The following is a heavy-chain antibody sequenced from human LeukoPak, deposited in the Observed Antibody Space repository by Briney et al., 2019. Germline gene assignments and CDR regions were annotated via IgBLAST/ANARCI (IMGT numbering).Heavy chain of an antibody. Sequence: PGGSLRLSCVASGFSFSTYSMNWVRQAPGKGLEWVSSVTGSGTTKYYADSVKGRFVISRDNAKNSLYLQMNSLRAEDTAVYFCARERQLVTDYWGPGTLVAVSS. V-gene: IGHV3-21*06. D-gene: IGHD6-6*01. J-gene: IGHJ4*01. CDR2: VTGSGTTK. CDR1: GFSFSTYS. CDR3: ARERQLVTDY.